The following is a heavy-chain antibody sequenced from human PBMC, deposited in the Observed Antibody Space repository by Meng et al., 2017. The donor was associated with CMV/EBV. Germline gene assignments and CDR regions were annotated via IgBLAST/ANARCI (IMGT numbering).Heavy chain of an antibody. CDR3: ARGVAESLGWEMGY. V-gene: IGHV3-74*03. CDR1: GFTLRRYW. CDR2: IDSDGRDI. D-gene: IGHD1-26*01. Sequence: VELVASVGGLVQPGGSLRLSCAVSGFTLRRYWMHWVRQAPGKGLEWVSRIDSDGRDITYADSVRGRFTISRDDAKNTLYLQMNSLRVEDTAVYYCARGVAESLGWEMGYWGQGTLVTVSS. J-gene: IGHJ4*02.